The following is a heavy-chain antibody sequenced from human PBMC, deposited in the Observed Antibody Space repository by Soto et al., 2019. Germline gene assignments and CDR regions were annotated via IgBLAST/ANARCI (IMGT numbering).Heavy chain of an antibody. D-gene: IGHD3-10*01. CDR1: GGSISTYY. V-gene: IGHV4-59*01. CDR2: IHYSGST. Sequence: PSETLSLTCTVSGGSISTYYWSWIRQPPGKGLEWIGFIHYSGSTKSNPTLKSRVTISVDTSQNQLSLKLSSVTAADTAVYYCARESAGSGKNNWFDPWGQGTLVTVSS. CDR3: ARESAGSGKNNWFDP. J-gene: IGHJ5*02.